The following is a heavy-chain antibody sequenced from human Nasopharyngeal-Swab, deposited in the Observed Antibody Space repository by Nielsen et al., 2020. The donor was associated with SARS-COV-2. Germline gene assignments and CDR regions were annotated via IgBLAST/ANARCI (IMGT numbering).Heavy chain of an antibody. D-gene: IGHD2-8*01. J-gene: IGHJ5*02. CDR3: ARVVMVCAIYWFDP. CDR2: IYYSGST. Sequence: WIRQPPGQGLEWIGYIYYSGSTNYNPSLKSRVTISVDTSKNQFSLKLSSVTAADTAVYYCARVVMVCAIYWFDPWGQGTLVTVSS. V-gene: IGHV4-59*01.